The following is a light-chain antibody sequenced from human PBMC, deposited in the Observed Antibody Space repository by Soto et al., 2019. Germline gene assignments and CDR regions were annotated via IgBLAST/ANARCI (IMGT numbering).Light chain of an antibody. CDR2: GAS. V-gene: IGKV3-11*01. CDR1: QSVSSY. J-gene: IGKJ1*01. Sequence: EIVLTQSPATLSLSPGERATLSCRASQSVSSYLAWYQQKPGQAPRLLIYGASNRASGIPARFSGSGSGTDFTLTISRLEPEDFAVYYCQQRSGWPPTWTFGQGTKVDIK. CDR3: QQRSGWPPTWT.